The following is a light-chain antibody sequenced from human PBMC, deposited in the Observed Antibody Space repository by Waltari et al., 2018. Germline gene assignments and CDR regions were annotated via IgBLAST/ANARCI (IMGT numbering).Light chain of an antibody. CDR3: QQYYRSPYT. CDR2: WAS. CDR1: QSILDRSDNKTF. Sequence: DIVMTQSPDSLGVSLGERATINCKSSQSILDRSDNKTFLAWYHLKPGKPPRLLIYWASTRPGVPDRFSGSGSGTDFSLTISRLQAEDVGVYYCQQYYRSPYTFGQGTKLDFK. J-gene: IGKJ2*01. V-gene: IGKV4-1*01.